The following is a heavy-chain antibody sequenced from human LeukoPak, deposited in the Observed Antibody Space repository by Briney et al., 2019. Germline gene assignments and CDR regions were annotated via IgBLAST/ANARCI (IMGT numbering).Heavy chain of an antibody. CDR1: GYTFTGYY. CDR2: INPNSGGT. J-gene: IGHJ6*02. CDR3: ARGPRTYSNYDYYGMDV. V-gene: IGHV1-2*04. Sequence: ASVKVSCKASGYTFTGYYMHWVRQAPGQGLEWMGWINPNSGGTNYAQKFQGWVTMTRDTSISTAYMELSRLRSDDTAVYYYARGPRTYSNYDYYGMDVWGQGTTVTVSS. D-gene: IGHD4-11*01.